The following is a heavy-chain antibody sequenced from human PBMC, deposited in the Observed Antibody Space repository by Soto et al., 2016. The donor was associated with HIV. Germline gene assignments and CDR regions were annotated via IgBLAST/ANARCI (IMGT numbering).Heavy chain of an antibody. CDR3: ARGVSIAARTSWFDP. V-gene: IGHV4-34*01. Sequence: QVQLQQWGAGLLKPSETLSLTCAVYGGSFSGYYWSWIRQPPGKGLEWIGEINHSGSTNYNPSLKSRVTISVDTSKNQFSLKLSSVTAADTAVYYCARGVSIAARTSWFDPGPGNPGHRLL. CDR2: INHSGST. D-gene: IGHD6-6*01. J-gene: IGHJ5*02. CDR1: GGSFSGYY.